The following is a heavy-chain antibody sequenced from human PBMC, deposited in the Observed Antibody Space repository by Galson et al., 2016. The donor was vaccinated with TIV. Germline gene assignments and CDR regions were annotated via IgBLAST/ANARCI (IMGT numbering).Heavy chain of an antibody. CDR1: GFTFSSEA. CDR3: ARDKEHGYYEY. CDR2: ISYEGSNK. Sequence: SLRLSCAASGFTFSSEAFHWVRQTPGTGLEWVALISYEGSNKVYADSVKGRFTISKDNAKNTVHLQMNSLRAEYTAVYYCARDKEHGYYEYWGRGALVTVSS. J-gene: IGHJ4*02. V-gene: IGHV3-30-3*01. D-gene: IGHD2-21*01.